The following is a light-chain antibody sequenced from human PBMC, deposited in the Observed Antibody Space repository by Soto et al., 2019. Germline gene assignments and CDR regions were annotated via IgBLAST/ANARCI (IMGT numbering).Light chain of an antibody. CDR2: EVS. V-gene: IGLV2-8*01. CDR1: SSDVGGYNY. J-gene: IGLJ1*01. Sequence: QSALTQPPSASGSPGQSVTSSCTGTSSDVGGYNYVSWYQQHPGKAPKLMIYEVSKRPSGVPDRFSGSKSGNTASLTVSGLQAEDEADYYCSSYAGSNHLLAFGSGTKVTLL. CDR3: SSYAGSNHLLA.